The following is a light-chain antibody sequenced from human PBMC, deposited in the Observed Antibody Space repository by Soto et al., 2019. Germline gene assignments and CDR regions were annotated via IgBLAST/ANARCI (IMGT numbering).Light chain of an antibody. V-gene: IGKV3-20*01. CDR1: QSVSSSY. J-gene: IGKJ3*01. CDR2: GAS. Sequence: EIVLTQSPGTLSLSPGERATLSCRASQSVSSSYLAWYQQKPGQAPRLLISGASSRATGIPDRFSGSGSGTDFTLTISRLEPEDIAVYYCQQYGGSPPFTFGPGTKVDIK. CDR3: QQYGGSPPFT.